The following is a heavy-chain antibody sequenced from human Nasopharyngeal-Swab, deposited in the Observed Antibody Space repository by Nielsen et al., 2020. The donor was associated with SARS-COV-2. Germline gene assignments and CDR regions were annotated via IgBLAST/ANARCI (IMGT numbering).Heavy chain of an antibody. CDR3: TTGEGLLEWDY. D-gene: IGHD1-1*01. CDR1: GFTFSNAW. CDR2: IKSKTDGGTT. V-gene: IGHV3-15*01. Sequence: GASLKICCAASGFTFSNAWMSWVRPAPGKGLEWVGRIKSKTDGGTTDYAATVKGRFTISRDDSKNTLYLQMNSLKTEGAAVYYCTTGEGLLEWDYWGQGTLVTVSS. J-gene: IGHJ4*02.